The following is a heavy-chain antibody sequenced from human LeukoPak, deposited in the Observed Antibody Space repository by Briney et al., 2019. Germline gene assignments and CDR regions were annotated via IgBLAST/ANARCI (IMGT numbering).Heavy chain of an antibody. CDR2: ISYDGSNK. CDR3: ARDAIVVVITLDAFDI. Sequence: PGGSLRLSCAASGFTFSSYAMHWVRQAPGKGLEWVAVISYDGSNKYYADSVKGRFTISRDNSKNTLYLQMNSLRAEDTAVYYCARDAIVVVITLDAFDIWGQGTMVTVSS. J-gene: IGHJ3*02. V-gene: IGHV3-30-3*01. CDR1: GFTFSSYA. D-gene: IGHD3-22*01.